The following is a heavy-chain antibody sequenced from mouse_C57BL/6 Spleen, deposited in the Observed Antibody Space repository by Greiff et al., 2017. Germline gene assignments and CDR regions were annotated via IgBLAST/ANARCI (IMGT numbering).Heavy chain of an antibody. D-gene: IGHD1-1*01. CDR2: ISSGGDYI. V-gene: IGHV5-9-1*02. J-gene: IGHJ1*03. Sequence: EVKLMESGEGLVKPGGSLKLSCAASGFTFSSYAMSWVRQTPEKRLEWVAYISSGGDYIYYADTVKGRFTISRDNARNTLYLQMSSLKSEDTAMYYCTRDRYYGSLWYFDVWGTGTTVTVSS. CDR1: GFTFSSYA. CDR3: TRDRYYGSLWYFDV.